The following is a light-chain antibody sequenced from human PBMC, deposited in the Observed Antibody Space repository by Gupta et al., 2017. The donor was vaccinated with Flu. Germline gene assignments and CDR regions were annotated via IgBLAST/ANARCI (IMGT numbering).Light chain of an antibody. CDR3: QVWDSRFDHPGV. J-gene: IGLJ2*01. V-gene: IGLV3-21*03. CDR1: NIGSRS. Sequence: SYVLTQPPSVSVAPGKTATITCGGNNIGSRSVLWYQQKPGQAPVLVVYDDSDRPSGIPERFSGSNSGNTATLTISRVEAGDEADYYCQVWDSRFDHPGVFGGGTKLTVL. CDR2: DDS.